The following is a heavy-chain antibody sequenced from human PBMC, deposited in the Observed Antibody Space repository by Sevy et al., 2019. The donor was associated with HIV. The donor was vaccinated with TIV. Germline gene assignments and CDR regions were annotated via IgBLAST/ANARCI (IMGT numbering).Heavy chain of an antibody. CDR1: GFTFSNYA. J-gene: IGHJ4*02. D-gene: IGHD3-10*01. V-gene: IGHV3-23*01. CDR3: AKDRVSGTYYTGDFDY. Sequence: GGSLRLSCAASGFTFSNYAMSWVRQAPGKGLEWVSVITISGGPTSYADSGKGRFTISRDSSKNTLYLQMNSLSAEDTAVYYCAKDRVSGTYYTGDFDYWGQGTLVTVSS. CDR2: ITISGGPT.